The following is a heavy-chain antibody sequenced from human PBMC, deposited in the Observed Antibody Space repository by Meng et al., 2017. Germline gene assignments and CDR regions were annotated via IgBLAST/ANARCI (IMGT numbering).Heavy chain of an antibody. J-gene: IGHJ4*02. D-gene: IGHD4-17*01. Sequence: QLLQWAAGLLNPSETLSPTCAVYGGSVGSGNDYWSWIRQPPGKGLEWIGYIVYSGSTTYNPSLKTRVTISVDTSKNQFSLKLTSVTAADTAVYFCARDVGGDYETLFDYWGQGTLVTVSS. CDR2: IVYSGST. CDR1: GGSVGSGNDY. V-gene: IGHV4-61*01. CDR3: ARDVGGDYETLFDY.